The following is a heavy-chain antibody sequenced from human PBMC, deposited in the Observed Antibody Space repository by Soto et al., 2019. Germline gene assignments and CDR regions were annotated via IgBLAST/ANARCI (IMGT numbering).Heavy chain of an antibody. Sequence: GGSLRLSCAASGFTFSSYAMGWVRQAPGKGLEWVSAISGSSGSTYYADSVKGRFTISRDNSKNTLYLQMNSLRAEDTAVYYCAKDLVLRWSKPYDAFDIWGQGTMVTVSS. J-gene: IGHJ3*02. CDR1: GFTFSSYA. CDR3: AKDLVLRWSKPYDAFDI. V-gene: IGHV3-23*01. CDR2: ISGSSGST. D-gene: IGHD4-17*01.